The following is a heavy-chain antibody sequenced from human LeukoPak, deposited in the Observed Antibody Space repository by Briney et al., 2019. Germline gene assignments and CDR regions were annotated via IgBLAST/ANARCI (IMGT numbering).Heavy chain of an antibody. CDR3: ARDPHGDYASDAFDF. CDR1: GFTFRSFW. Sequence: GGSLRLSCAASGFTFRSFWMSWVRQAPGKGLEWVANIKQDGSEKKYLDSVKGRFTISRDNAKNSLYLQMNSLRVEDTAVYYCARDPHGDYASDAFDFWGQGTMVTVSS. D-gene: IGHD4-17*01. J-gene: IGHJ3*01. V-gene: IGHV3-7*01. CDR2: IKQDGSEK.